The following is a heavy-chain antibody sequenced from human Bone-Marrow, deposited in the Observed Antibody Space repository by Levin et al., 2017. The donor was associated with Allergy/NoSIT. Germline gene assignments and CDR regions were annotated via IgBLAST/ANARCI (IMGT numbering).Heavy chain of an antibody. J-gene: IGHJ6*02. CDR3: ASWAMFYYAGSDFDYFYYGMDV. Sequence: RGSLRLSCAASGLSFSNYDMNWVRQAPGKGLEWVSSISGGSSRIYYADSVKGRFTISRDNAKNSLYLQMNSLRVEDTAVYYCASWAMFYYAGSDFDYFYYGMDVWGQGTTVTVSS. V-gene: IGHV3-21*06. D-gene: IGHD3-10*01. CDR1: GLSFSNYD. CDR2: ISGGSSRI.